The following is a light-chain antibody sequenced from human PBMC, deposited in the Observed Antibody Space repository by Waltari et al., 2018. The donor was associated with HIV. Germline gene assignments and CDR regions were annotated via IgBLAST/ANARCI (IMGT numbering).Light chain of an antibody. V-gene: IGKV3-15*01. CDR2: GAS. CDR3: HEYNRWPFT. Sequence: EIVMTQSPATLSVSPGERATFSCRASQSISNNLAWYQQKPGQAPRLLIYGASTRATGIPARFSGSGSGTEFTLTISSLQSEDFAVYYCHEYNRWPFTFGPGTKVEIK. CDR1: QSISNN. J-gene: IGKJ3*01.